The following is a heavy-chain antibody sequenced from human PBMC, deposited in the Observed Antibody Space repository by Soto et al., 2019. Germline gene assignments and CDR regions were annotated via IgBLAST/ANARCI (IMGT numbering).Heavy chain of an antibody. CDR1: GFTFSSYS. J-gene: IGHJ6*02. CDR3: ARDRSIAARNYYYYGMDV. Sequence: GGSLRLSCAASGFTFSSYSMNWVRQAPGKGLEWVSSISSSSSYIYYADSVKGRFTISRDNAKNSLYLQMNSLRAEDTAVYYCARDRSIAARNYYYYGMDVWGQGTTVTVSS. D-gene: IGHD6-6*01. CDR2: ISSSSSYI. V-gene: IGHV3-21*01.